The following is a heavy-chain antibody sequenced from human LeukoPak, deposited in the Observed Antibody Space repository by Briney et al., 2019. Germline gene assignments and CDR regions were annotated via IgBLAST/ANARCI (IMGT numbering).Heavy chain of an antibody. D-gene: IGHD3-22*01. J-gene: IGHJ4*02. CDR1: GGSFSGYY. Sequence: SETLSLTCAVYGGSFSGYYWSWIRQPPGKGLEWIGEINHSGSTNYNPSLKSRVTISVDTSKNQFSLKLSSVTAADTAVYYCARGGDYYDRSGYYHFDYWGQGTLVTVSS. V-gene: IGHV4-34*01. CDR3: ARGGDYYDRSGYYHFDY. CDR2: INHSGST.